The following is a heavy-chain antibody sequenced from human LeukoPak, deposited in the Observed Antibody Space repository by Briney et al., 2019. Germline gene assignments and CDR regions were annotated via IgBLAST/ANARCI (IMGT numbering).Heavy chain of an antibody. CDR2: IKSDGSTT. V-gene: IGHV3-74*01. CDR3: ARVVDTHFDY. J-gene: IGHJ4*02. CDR1: GFTFSSYW. D-gene: IGHD5-18*01. Sequence: GGSLRLSCAASGFTFSSYWMHWVRQAPGKGLVWVSRIKSDGSTTTYADSVKGRFTISRDHAKNTLYLQMNSLRAEDTAVYYCARVVDTHFDYWGQGTLVTVSS.